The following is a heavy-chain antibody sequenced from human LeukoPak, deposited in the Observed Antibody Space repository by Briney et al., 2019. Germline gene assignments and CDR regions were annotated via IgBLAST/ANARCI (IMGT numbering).Heavy chain of an antibody. CDR1: GGSISSNSYY. V-gene: IGHV4-39*01. CDR2: MYFSGSP. CDR3: ARWRTGRTAFDY. Sequence: SETLSLTCTVSGGSISSNSYYWGWIRRPPGKGLEWIGSMYFSGSPYYSPSLKSRVTMSVDTSKNQFSLKVRSVTAADTAVYYCARWRTGRTAFDYWGQGTLVTVSS. D-gene: IGHD2-21*02. J-gene: IGHJ4*02.